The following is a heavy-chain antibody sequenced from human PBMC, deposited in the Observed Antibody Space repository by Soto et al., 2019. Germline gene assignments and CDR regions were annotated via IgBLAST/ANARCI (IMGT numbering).Heavy chain of an antibody. J-gene: IGHJ5*02. D-gene: IGHD6-13*01. V-gene: IGHV1-2*02. Sequence: SVKVCCNASGYTFAGYYMHLVRQAPGQGLEWMGWINPNSGGTNYAQKFQGRVTMTRDTSISTAYMELSRLRSDDTAVYYCARPPSKQQLPKYNWFDPWGQGTLVTVSS. CDR2: INPNSGGT. CDR3: ARPPSKQQLPKYNWFDP. CDR1: GYTFAGYY.